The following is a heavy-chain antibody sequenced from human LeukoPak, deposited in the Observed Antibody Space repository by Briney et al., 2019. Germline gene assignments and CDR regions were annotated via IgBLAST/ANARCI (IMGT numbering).Heavy chain of an antibody. D-gene: IGHD2-2*01. CDR1: GYSISSGYY. CDR3: ARVYCSSTSCYFLPLNWFDP. CDR2: IYHSGST. V-gene: IGHV4-38-2*01. J-gene: IGHJ5*02. Sequence: SETLSLTCAASGYSISSGYYWGWIRQPPGKGLEWIGSIYHSGSTYYNPSLKSRVTISVDTSKNQFSLKLSSVTAADTAVYYCARVYCSSTSCYFLPLNWFDPWGQGTLVTVSS.